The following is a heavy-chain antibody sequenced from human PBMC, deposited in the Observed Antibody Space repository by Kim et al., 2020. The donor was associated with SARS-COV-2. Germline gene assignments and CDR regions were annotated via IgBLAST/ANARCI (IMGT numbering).Heavy chain of an antibody. CDR1: GFTFSNYA. V-gene: IGHV3-23*01. D-gene: IGHD1-26*01. Sequence: GGSLRLSCVASGFTFSNYAMRWVRQAPGKGLQWVSGISGGGDITAYADSVKGRFTISRDNSKNTLFLQMNSLRAEDTAVYYCTRRSGSYMFFDYWGPGA. CDR3: TRRSGSYMFFDY. CDR2: ISGGGDIT. J-gene: IGHJ4*02.